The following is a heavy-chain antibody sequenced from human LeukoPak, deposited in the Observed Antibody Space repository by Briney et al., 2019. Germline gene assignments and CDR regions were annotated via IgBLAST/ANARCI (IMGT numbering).Heavy chain of an antibody. CDR1: GYTFTSYA. J-gene: IGHJ4*02. CDR2: INTNTGNP. Sequence: ASVKVSCKASGYTFTSYAMNWVRQAPGQGLEWMGWINTNTGNPTYAQGFTGRFVFSLDTSVSTAYLQISSLKAEGTVVYYCARGATSDYLDFDYWGQGTLVTVSS. CDR3: ARGATSDYLDFDY. V-gene: IGHV7-4-1*02. D-gene: IGHD4-11*01.